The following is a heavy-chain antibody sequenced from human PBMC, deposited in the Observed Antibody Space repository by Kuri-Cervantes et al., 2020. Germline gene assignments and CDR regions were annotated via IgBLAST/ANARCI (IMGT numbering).Heavy chain of an antibody. CDR3: AKGYKRIPSDAFDI. J-gene: IGHJ3*02. V-gene: IGHV3-11*01. CDR1: GFTFSDYY. D-gene: IGHD5-24*01. CDR2: ISSSGSTI. Sequence: GESLKISCAASGFTFSDYYMSWIRQAPGKGLEWVSYISSSGSTIYYADSVKGRFTISRDNAENSLYLQMNSLRAEDTAVYYCAKGYKRIPSDAFDIWGQGTMVTVSS.